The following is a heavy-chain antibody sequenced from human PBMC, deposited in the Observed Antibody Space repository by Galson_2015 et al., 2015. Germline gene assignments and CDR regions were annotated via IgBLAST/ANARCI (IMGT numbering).Heavy chain of an antibody. Sequence: PALVKPTQTLTLPCSFSGFSLSTSGMGVGWIRQPPGKALEWLALIYWDDDKRYRPSLKSRLTITKDTSKNQVVLTMTTMDPMDTATYCCAHRPPSSDTQFDPWGQGTLVTVSS. CDR3: AHRPPSSDTQFDP. V-gene: IGHV2-5*02. J-gene: IGHJ5*02. CDR2: IYWDDDK. D-gene: IGHD6-6*01. CDR1: GFSLSTSGMG.